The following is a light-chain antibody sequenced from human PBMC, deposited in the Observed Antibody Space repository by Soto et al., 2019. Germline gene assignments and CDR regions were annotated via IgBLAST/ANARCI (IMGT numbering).Light chain of an antibody. CDR2: EVS. CDR3: RSYTGSSTPV. Sequence: QSALTQPASVSGSPGQSITISCTGTSSDVGGYNYVSWYQHHPGKAPKRMIYEVSNRPSGVSNRFSGSKSGNTASLTICGLHAEDEADYYCRSYTGSSTPVFGGGTKLTFL. V-gene: IGLV2-14*01. CDR1: SSDVGGYNY. J-gene: IGLJ3*02.